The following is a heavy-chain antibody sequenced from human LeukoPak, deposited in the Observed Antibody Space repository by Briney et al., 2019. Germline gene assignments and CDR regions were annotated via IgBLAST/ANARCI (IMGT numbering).Heavy chain of an antibody. CDR2: ISSSSSYI. J-gene: IGHJ5*02. V-gene: IGHV3-21*01. CDR1: GFTFSSYS. CDR3: ARSSTSLTGWFDP. D-gene: IGHD2-2*01. Sequence: GGSLRLSCAASGFTFSSYSMNWVRQAPGKGLEWVSSISSSSSYIYYADSLKGRFTISRDNAKNSLYLQMNSLRAEDTAVYYCARSSTSLTGWFDPWGQGTLVTVSS.